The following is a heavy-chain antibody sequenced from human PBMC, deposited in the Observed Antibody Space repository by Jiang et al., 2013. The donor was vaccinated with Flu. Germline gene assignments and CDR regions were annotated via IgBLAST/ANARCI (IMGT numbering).Heavy chain of an antibody. Sequence: GPGLVKPSETLSLTCFVSFVSGDSFSSGHYSWGWIRQPPGKGLEWIGSIFYSGSTHYNPSLKSRVTISLDTSSNQFSLEPWDSVTAADTAVYYCARALRTAGSWGYWGQGTLVTVSS. D-gene: IGHD6-13*01. CDR3: ARALRTAGSWGY. CDR1: GDSFSSGHYS. CDR2: IFYSGST. J-gene: IGHJ4*02. V-gene: IGHV4-39*01.